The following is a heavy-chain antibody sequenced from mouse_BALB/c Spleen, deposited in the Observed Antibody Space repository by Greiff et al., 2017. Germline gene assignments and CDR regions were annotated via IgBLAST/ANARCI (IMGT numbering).Heavy chain of an antibody. Sequence: DVMLVESGGGLVKPGGSLKLSCAASGFTFSSYAMSWVRQTPEKRLEWVASISSGGSTYYPDSVKGRFTISRDNARNILYLQMSSLRSEDTAMYYCARDGYGSSYYFDYWGQGTTRTVSS. CDR2: ISSGGST. J-gene: IGHJ2*01. D-gene: IGHD1-1*01. CDR3: ARDGYGSSYYFDY. V-gene: IGHV5-6-5*01. CDR1: GFTFSSYA.